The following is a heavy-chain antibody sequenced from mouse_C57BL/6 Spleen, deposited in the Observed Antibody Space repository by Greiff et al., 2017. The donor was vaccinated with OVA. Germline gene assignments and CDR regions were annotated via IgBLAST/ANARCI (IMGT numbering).Heavy chain of an antibody. CDR3: ASSPVYYYATGY. Sequence: QVQLQQPGAELVKPGASVKLSCKASGYTFTSYWMHWVKQRPGQGLEWIGMIHPNSGSTNYNEKFKSKATLTVDKSSSTAYMQLSSPTSEASAVYYCASSPVYYYATGYWGQGTTLTVSS. CDR1: GYTFTSYW. D-gene: IGHD1-1*01. J-gene: IGHJ2*01. CDR2: IHPNSGST. V-gene: IGHV1-64*01.